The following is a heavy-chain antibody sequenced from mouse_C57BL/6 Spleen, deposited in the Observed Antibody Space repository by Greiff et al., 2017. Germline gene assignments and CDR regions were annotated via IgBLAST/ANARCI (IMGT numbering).Heavy chain of an antibody. D-gene: IGHD2-4*01. CDR2: IDPSDSET. CDR3: ARSPMITNAHYFDY. J-gene: IGHJ2*01. V-gene: IGHV1-52*01. Sequence: QVQLQQPGAELVRPGSSVKLSCKASGYTFTSYWMHWVKQRPIQGLEWIGNIDPSDSETHYNQKFKDKATLTVDKSSSTAYMQLSSLTSEDSAVYYCARSPMITNAHYFDYGGQGTTLTVSS. CDR1: GYTFTSYW.